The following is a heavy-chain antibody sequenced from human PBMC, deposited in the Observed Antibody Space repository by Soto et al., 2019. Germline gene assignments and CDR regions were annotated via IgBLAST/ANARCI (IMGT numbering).Heavy chain of an antibody. V-gene: IGHV4-4*02. CDR3: ATCQLGEYYYAMDV. CDR1: GGSIISNNW. CDR2: IYHSGRT. J-gene: IGHJ6*02. D-gene: IGHD7-27*01. Sequence: QVQLQESGPGLVKPSGTLSLTCGASGGSIISNNWWTWVRQSPGKGLEWIGEIYHSGRTKYNPSLKGRVSISIDTSKNQFSLKVNSVTAADTAVYYCATCQLGEYYYAMDVWGQGTTVTVSS.